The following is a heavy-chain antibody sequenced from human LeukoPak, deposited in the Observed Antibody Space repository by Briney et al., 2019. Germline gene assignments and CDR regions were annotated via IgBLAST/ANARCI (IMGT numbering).Heavy chain of an antibody. J-gene: IGHJ5*02. CDR3: ARAVSAGNALHWFDP. D-gene: IGHD6-13*01. CDR1: GLTGSSNY. Sequence: PGGYLRRYCAASGLTGSSNYITWVRQLPGKGLEWVSIIYTGGSMYYADSVKGRFAISRDTSKNTVYLQMNSLTADDTAVYYCARAVSAGNALHWFDPWGQGTLVTVSS. CDR2: IYTGGSM. V-gene: IGHV3-66*02.